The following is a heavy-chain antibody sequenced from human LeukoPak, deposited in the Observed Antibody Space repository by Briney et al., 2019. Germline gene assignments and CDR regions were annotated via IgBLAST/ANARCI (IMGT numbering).Heavy chain of an antibody. D-gene: IGHD3-10*02. J-gene: IGHJ6*04. Sequence: GGSLRLSCAAPGFTFSSYEMNWVRQAPGKGLEWVSYISSSGSTIYYADSVKGRVTISRDNAQNSLYLQMNSLRAEDTAVYYCAELGITMIGGVWGKGTTVTISS. V-gene: IGHV3-48*03. CDR2: ISSSGSTI. CDR3: AELGITMIGGV. CDR1: GFTFSSYE.